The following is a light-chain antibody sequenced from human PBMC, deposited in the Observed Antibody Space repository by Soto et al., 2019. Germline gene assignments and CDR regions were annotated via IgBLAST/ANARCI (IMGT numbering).Light chain of an antibody. CDR1: SSDVGGYNY. V-gene: IGLV2-14*01. CDR2: EVS. J-gene: IGLJ2*01. Sequence: QSALTQPASVSGSPGQSITISCTGTSSDVGGYNYVSWYQQHPGKAPKLMIYEVSNRPSGVSNRFSGSKSGNTASLTISGLQPEDEADYYCCSYAGSRTHVLFGGGTKLTVL. CDR3: CSYAGSRTHVL.